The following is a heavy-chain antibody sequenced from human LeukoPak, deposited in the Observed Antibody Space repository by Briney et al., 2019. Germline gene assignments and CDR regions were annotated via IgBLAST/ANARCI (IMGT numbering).Heavy chain of an antibody. CDR2: ICGSGGST. V-gene: IGHV3-23*01. D-gene: IGHD3-22*01. J-gene: IGHJ4*02. CDR1: GFTFSSYA. Sequence: PGGSLRLSCAASGFTFSSYAVSWVRQAPGKGLEWVSAICGSGGSTYYADSVKGRFTISRDNSKNTLYLQMNSLRAEDTAVYYCAKDREYYYDSSGYFHFDYWGQGTLVTVSS. CDR3: AKDREYYYDSSGYFHFDY.